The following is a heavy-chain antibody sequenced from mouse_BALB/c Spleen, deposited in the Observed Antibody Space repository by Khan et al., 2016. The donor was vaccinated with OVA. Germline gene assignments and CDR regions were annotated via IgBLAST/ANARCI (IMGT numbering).Heavy chain of an antibody. J-gene: IGHJ4*01. CDR3: VKQNHGTLYAVDY. CDR2: IWGDGST. D-gene: IGHD2-1*01. Sequence: VQLQESGPGLVAPSQSLSITCTVSGFSLTTYGVSWVRQPPGKGLEWLGVIWGDGSTNYHSALISRLSISKDNSKSQGFLKLNSLQTDDTATFFCVKQNHGTLYAVDYWGQGTSVTVSS. V-gene: IGHV2-3*01. CDR1: GFSLTTYG.